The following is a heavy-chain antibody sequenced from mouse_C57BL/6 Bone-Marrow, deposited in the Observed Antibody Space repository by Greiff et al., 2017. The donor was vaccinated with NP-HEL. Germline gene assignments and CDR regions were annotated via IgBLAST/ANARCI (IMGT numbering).Heavy chain of an antibody. CDR3: ARGAYYYGSSYVVYFDY. J-gene: IGHJ2*01. CDR1: GYTFTSYW. Sequence: QVQLQQPGAELVKPGASVKLSCKASGYTFTSYWMQWVKQRPGQGLEWIGEIDPSDSYTNYNQKFKGKATFTVDTSSSTAYMQLSSLTSEDSAVYYCARGAYYYGSSYVVYFDYWGQGTTLTVSS. D-gene: IGHD1-1*01. CDR2: IDPSDSYT. V-gene: IGHV1-50*01.